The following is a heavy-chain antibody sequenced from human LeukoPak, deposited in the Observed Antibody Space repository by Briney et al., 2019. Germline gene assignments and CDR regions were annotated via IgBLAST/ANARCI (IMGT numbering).Heavy chain of an antibody. CDR2: INHSGST. J-gene: IGHJ6*03. Sequence: SETLSLTCAVYGGSFSGYYWSWIRQPPGKGLEWIGEINHSGSTNYNPSPKSRVTISVDTSKNQFSLKLSSVTAADTAVYYCARRPENYYMDVWGKGTTVTISS. CDR1: GGSFSGYY. D-gene: IGHD1-14*01. V-gene: IGHV4-34*01. CDR3: ARRPENYYMDV.